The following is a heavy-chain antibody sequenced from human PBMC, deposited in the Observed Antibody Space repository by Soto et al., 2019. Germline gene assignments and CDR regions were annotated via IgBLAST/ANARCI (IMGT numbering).Heavy chain of an antibody. J-gene: IGHJ6*02. D-gene: IGHD3-3*01. Sequence: SVKVSCKASGGTFSSYAISWVRQAPGQGLEWMGGIIPIFGTANYAQKFQGRVTITADESTSTAYMELSSLRSEDTAVYYCARLRFLEWLGLVEGMDVWGQGTTVNVS. CDR2: IIPIFGTA. CDR1: GGTFSSYA. V-gene: IGHV1-69*13. CDR3: ARLRFLEWLGLVEGMDV.